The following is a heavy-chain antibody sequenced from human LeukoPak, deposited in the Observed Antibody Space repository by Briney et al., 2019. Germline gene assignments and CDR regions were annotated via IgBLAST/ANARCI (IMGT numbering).Heavy chain of an antibody. CDR1: GFTFSHYA. D-gene: IGHD4-17*01. CDR2: ISYDGSNN. CDR3: AREQYGDYYFDY. V-gene: IGHV3-30-3*01. J-gene: IGHJ4*02. Sequence: GRSLRLSCAASGFTFSHYAMHWVRQAPGKGLEGVAIISYDGSNNYSADSVKGRFTISRDNSKSTLYLQMNSLRAEDTAVYYCAREQYGDYYFDYWGQGTLVTVSS.